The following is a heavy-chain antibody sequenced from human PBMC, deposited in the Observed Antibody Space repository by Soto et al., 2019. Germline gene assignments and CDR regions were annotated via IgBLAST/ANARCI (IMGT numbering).Heavy chain of an antibody. V-gene: IGHV4-30-4*01. CDR2: IYYSGST. J-gene: IGHJ1*01. CDR1: GGSINNGDYY. Sequence: SETLSLTCTVSGGSINNGDYYWSWNRQPPEKGLEWIGYIYYSGSTYYNPSLKSRVTISVDTSKNQFSLKLSSVTAADTAVYYCASTEITMVRPGTEYFQHWGQGTLVTVSS. CDR3: ASTEITMVRPGTEYFQH. D-gene: IGHD3-10*01.